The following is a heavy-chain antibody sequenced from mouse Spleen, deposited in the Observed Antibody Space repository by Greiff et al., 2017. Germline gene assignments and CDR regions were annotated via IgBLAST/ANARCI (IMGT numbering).Heavy chain of an antibody. J-gene: IGHJ4*01. CDR3: AREGYYGSRGSAMDY. V-gene: IGHV1-61*01. CDR1: GYTFTSYW. D-gene: IGHD1-1*01. CDR2: IYPSDSET. Sequence: QVQLQQPGAELVRPGSSVKLSCKASGYTFTSYWMDWVKQRPGQGLEWIGNIYPSDSETHYNQKFKDKATLTVDKSSSTAYMQLSSLTSEDSAVYYCAREGYYGSRGSAMDYWGQGTSVTVSS.